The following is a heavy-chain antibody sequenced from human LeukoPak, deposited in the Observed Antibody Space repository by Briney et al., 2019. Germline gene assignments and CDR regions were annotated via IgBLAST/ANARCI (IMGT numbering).Heavy chain of an antibody. CDR2: IYYSGST. V-gene: IGHV4-59*01. CDR1: GGSISSYY. CDR3: ARAPAAAGRFDY. J-gene: IGHJ4*02. D-gene: IGHD6-13*01. Sequence: SETLSLTCTVSGGSISSYYWSWIRQPPGKGLEWIGYIYYSGSTNYNPSLKSRVTISVDTSKNQFSLKLSPVTAADTAVYYCARAPAAAGRFDYWGQGTLVTVSS.